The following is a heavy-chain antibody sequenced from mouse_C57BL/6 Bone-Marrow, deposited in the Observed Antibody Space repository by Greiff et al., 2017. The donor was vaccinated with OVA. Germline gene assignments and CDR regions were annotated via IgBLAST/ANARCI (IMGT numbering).Heavy chain of an antibody. V-gene: IGHV1-26*01. CDR2: INPNNGGT. Sequence: EVKLQQSGPELVKPGASVKISCKASGYTFTDYYMNWVKQSHGKSLEWIGDINPNNGGTSYNQKFKGKATLTVDKSSSTAYMELRSLTSEDSAVYYCARWGGSSYVRYYAMDYWGQGTSVTVSS. CDR3: ARWGGSSYVRYYAMDY. D-gene: IGHD1-1*01. J-gene: IGHJ4*01. CDR1: GYTFTDYY.